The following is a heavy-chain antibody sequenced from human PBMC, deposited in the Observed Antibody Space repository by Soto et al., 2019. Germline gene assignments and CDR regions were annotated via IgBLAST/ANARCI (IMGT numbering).Heavy chain of an antibody. CDR3: ASLCSGGSCYYYYGMDV. V-gene: IGHV3-30*03. CDR1: GFTFSSYG. Sequence: GGSLRLSCAASGFTFSSYGMHWVRQAPGKGLEWVAVISYDGSNKYYADSVKGRFTISRDNSKNTLYLQMNSLRAEDTAVYYCASLCSGGSCYYYYGMDVWGQGTTVTVSS. CDR2: ISYDGSNK. D-gene: IGHD2-15*01. J-gene: IGHJ6*02.